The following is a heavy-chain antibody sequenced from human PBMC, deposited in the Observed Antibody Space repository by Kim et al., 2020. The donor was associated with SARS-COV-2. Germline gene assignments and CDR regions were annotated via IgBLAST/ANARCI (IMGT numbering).Heavy chain of an antibody. CDR2: ISSSGVST. V-gene: IGHV3-23*01. Sequence: GGSLRLSCAASGFTFSSYAMTWVRQAPGKGLEWVSGISSSGVSTYYADSVKGRFTISRDNSKNTLYLLMNSLRSEDTAVYYCEIAYGMDVWGQGTTVIVSS. CDR1: GFTFSSYA. J-gene: IGHJ6*02. CDR3: EIAYGMDV.